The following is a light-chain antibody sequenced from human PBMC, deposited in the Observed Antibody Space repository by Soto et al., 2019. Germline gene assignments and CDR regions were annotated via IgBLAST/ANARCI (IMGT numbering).Light chain of an antibody. J-gene: IGKJ1*01. V-gene: IGKV3-20*01. CDR1: QSVSSSQ. Sequence: IVLTQSQATLSLSPGERATLSCRAGQSVSSSQLAWYQQKPGQAPRLLVYGASSRATGIPDRFSGSGSGTDFTLTISRLEPEDFAVYYCQQYGSSGTFGQGTKVDIK. CDR3: QQYGSSGT. CDR2: GAS.